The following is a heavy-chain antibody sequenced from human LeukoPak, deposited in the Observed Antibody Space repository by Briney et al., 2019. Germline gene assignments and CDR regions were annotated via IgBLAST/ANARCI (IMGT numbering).Heavy chain of an antibody. Sequence: GGSLRLSCAASGFTFSDYYMSWIRQAPGKGLEWVSAISGSGGSTYYAGSVKGRFTISRDNSKNTLYLQMNSLRAEDTAVYYCAKDATPYGSGRHYFDYWGQGTLVTVSS. CDR1: GFTFSDYY. J-gene: IGHJ4*02. V-gene: IGHV3-23*01. CDR2: ISGSGGST. CDR3: AKDATPYGSGRHYFDY. D-gene: IGHD3-10*01.